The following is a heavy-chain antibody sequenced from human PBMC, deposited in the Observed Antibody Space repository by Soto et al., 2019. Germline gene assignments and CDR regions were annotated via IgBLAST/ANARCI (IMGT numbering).Heavy chain of an antibody. CDR2: ISSSSSYI. V-gene: IGHV3-21*01. J-gene: IGHJ3*02. D-gene: IGHD4-17*01. CDR3: ARGVGPGITYGDYSNAFDI. Sequence: EVQLVESGGGLVKPGGSLRLSCAASGFTFSSYSMNWVRQAPGKGLEWVSSISSSSSYIYYADSVKGRFTISRDNAKNSLYLQMNSLRAEDMAVYYCARGVGPGITYGDYSNAFDIWGQGTMVTVSS. CDR1: GFTFSSYS.